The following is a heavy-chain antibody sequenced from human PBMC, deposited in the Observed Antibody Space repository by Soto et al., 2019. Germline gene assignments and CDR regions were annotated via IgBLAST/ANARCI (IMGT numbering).Heavy chain of an antibody. Sequence: EVQLVESGGGLVKPGGSLRLSCAASGFTFSSYSMNWVRQAPGKGLEWVSSISSSSSYIYYADSVKGRFTISRDNAKNSLYLQMNRLRAEDTAVYYWARERATVTTRGAFDIWGQGTMVTVSS. CDR2: ISSSSSYI. D-gene: IGHD4-17*01. J-gene: IGHJ3*02. CDR3: ARERATVTTRGAFDI. CDR1: GFTFSSYS. V-gene: IGHV3-21*01.